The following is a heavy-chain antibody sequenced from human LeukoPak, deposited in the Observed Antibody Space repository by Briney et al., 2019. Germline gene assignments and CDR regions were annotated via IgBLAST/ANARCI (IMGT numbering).Heavy chain of an antibody. CDR2: INPSGEST. Sequence: ASVKVSCRASGHTFSNDYIHWVRQAPGQGREWMGIINPSGESTNYAQKFQGRVTMTRDTSTNTVYMELSSLRSDDTAVYFCARSTIAVSSDWYFDLCGRGTLLTVSS. V-gene: IGHV1-46*01. CDR1: GHTFSNDY. D-gene: IGHD6-19*01. J-gene: IGHJ2*01. CDR3: ARSTIAVSSDWYFDL.